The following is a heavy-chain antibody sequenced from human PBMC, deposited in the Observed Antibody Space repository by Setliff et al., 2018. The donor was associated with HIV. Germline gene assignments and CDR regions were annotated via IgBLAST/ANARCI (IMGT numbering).Heavy chain of an antibody. CDR2: IFYSGST. J-gene: IGHJ4*02. CDR3: ARDGRDGSGYRTFDY. D-gene: IGHD3-22*01. CDR1: GGSISSGDYY. Sequence: LSLTCTVSGGSISSGDYYWTWIRQPPGEGLEWIGYIFYSGSTYYNPSLKSRVTISVDTSKNQFSLKLISATAADTALYYCARDGRDGSGYRTFDYWGRGTLVTVSS. V-gene: IGHV4-30-4*08.